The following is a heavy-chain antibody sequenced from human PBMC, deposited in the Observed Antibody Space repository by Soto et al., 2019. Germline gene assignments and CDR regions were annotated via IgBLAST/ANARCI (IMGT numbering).Heavy chain of an antibody. CDR1: GFTFSSCG. J-gene: IGHJ6*03. Sequence: PWVPLRLSCGVSGFTFSSCGMSCVRQAPGKGLEWVANIKQDGSEKYYVDSVKGRFTISRDNAKNSLYLQMNSLRAEDTAVYYCARARVRFLEWARQYYMDVWGKGTTVTVSS. CDR2: IKQDGSEK. CDR3: ARARVRFLEWARQYYMDV. D-gene: IGHD3-3*01. V-gene: IGHV3-7*01.